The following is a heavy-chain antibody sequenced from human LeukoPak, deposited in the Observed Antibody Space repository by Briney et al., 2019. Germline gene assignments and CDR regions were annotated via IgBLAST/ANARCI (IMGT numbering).Heavy chain of an antibody. V-gene: IGHV1-2*02. CDR2: INPNSGDT. J-gene: IGHJ3*02. CDR3: ARLMTAADAFDI. CDR1: GYTITGYY. D-gene: IGHD2-2*01. Sequence: ASVKVSCKASGYTITGYYIHWVRQAPGEGLEWMGWINPNSGDTNYAQKFQGRVTMTRDTSINTAFMELSRLRSDDTAVYYCARLMTAADAFDIWGQGTMVTVSS.